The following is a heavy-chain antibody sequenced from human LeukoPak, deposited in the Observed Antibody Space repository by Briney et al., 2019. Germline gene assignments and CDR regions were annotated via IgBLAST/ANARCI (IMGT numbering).Heavy chain of an antibody. CDR1: RFTFSTYG. CDR3: AREGTTTSFDY. V-gene: IGHV3-23*01. CDR2: ISGSGNRT. J-gene: IGHJ4*02. Sequence: PGGSLRLSCAASRFTFSTYGMNWVRQTPGKGLEWVSAISGSGNRTYHADSVKGRFTISRDNSKNMLYLQMNSLRAEDTAVYYCAREGTTTSFDYWGQGTLVTVSS. D-gene: IGHD1-26*01.